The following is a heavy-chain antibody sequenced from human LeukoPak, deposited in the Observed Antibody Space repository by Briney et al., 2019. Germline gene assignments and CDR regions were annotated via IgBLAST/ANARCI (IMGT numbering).Heavy chain of an antibody. Sequence: SETLSLTCTVSGDSISSSNYYWGWIRQPPGKGLEWIGNIYYSGSTYYNPSLKSRVTISVDTSKNQFSLKLSSVTAADTAVYYCAREFTLGGVIGYWGQGTLVTVSS. D-gene: IGHD3-16*01. J-gene: IGHJ4*02. V-gene: IGHV4-39*07. CDR3: AREFTLGGVIGY. CDR2: IYYSGST. CDR1: GDSISSSNYY.